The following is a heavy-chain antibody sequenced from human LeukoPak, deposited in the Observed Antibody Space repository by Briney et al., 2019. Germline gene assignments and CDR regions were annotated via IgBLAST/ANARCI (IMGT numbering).Heavy chain of an antibody. J-gene: IGHJ5*02. CDR3: ARHPLFYNDSVVQNWFDP. D-gene: IGHD3-10*01. CDR2: IYHTGST. Sequence: PSETLSLTCAVSGGSTSINGFYWGWIRQPPGRGLEWIGSIYHTGSTYHNPSLQSRVTISADTSQNQFSLKLSAVTAADTAVYYCARHPLFYNDSVVQNWFDPWGQGTLVTVSS. CDR1: GGSTSINGFY. V-gene: IGHV4-39*01.